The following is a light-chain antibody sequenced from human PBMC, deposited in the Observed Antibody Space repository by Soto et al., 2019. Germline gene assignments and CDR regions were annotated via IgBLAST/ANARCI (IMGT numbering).Light chain of an antibody. CDR1: QSVTNRY. CDR2: GAS. CDR3: QHFGSSSWT. Sequence: EIVLTQSPGTLSLSPGERATLSYRASQSVTNRYLAWYQQKPGQAPRLLIYGASSRATGIPDRFSGSGSETDFTLTISSLEPEDFAVYYCQHFGSSSWTFGQGTKVDIK. J-gene: IGKJ1*01. V-gene: IGKV3-20*01.